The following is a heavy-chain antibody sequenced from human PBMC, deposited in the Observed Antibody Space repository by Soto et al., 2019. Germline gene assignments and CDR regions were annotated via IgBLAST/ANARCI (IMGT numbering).Heavy chain of an antibody. CDR2: ISKSGSVI. V-gene: IGHV3-48*03. CDR3: ASVNLRFSYGIDV. CDR1: GSTFSSSE. Sequence: EVQLVEAGGGLVQPGGYLRLSCAASGSTFSSSEMHWVRQAPGKGLEWVSYISKSGSVIYYADSVKGRFTISRDNAKNLLFLQMNRLRAEDTAVYFCASVNLRFSYGIDVWGQGTTVTVSS. D-gene: IGHD3-3*01. J-gene: IGHJ6*02.